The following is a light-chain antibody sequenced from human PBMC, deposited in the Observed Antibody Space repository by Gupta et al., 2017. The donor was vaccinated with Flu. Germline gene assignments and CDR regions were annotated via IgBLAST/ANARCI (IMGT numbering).Light chain of an antibody. Sequence: GDRFTITCRARQVISSALAWYQQKPGKAPKLLIYDASSLQSGVPSMFSGSGSGTDFNLTISSLQPEDFASYYCQQFKNYPHAFGPGTKVDIK. CDR2: DAS. CDR1: QVISSA. CDR3: QQFKNYPHA. J-gene: IGKJ3*01. V-gene: IGKV1D-13*01.